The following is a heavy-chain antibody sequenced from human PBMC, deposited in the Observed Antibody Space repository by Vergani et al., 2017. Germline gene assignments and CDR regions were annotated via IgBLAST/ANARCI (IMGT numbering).Heavy chain of an antibody. CDR1: GGTFSSYA. CDR3: ARVRELAPSYYYYYMDV. Sequence: QVQLVQSGAEVKKPGSSAKVSCKASGGTFSSYAISWVRQAPGKGLEWMGGIIPIFGTANYAPKFQGRVTITADESTSTAYMELSSLRSEDTAVYYCARVRELAPSYYYYYMDVWGKGTTVTVSS. V-gene: IGHV1-69*13. CDR2: IIPIFGTA. J-gene: IGHJ6*03. D-gene: IGHD1-26*01.